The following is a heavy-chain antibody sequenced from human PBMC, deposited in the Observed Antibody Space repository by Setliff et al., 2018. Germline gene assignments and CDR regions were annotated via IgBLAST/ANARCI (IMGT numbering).Heavy chain of an antibody. Sequence: ASVKVSCKASGYTFTSYYMHWVRQAPGQGLEWMGWINPNSGGTNYAQKFQGRVTIITDEFTGTAYMELSSLRTEDTAVYYCAREGVNIRSSTDYRYYMDVWGKGTTVTVSS. V-gene: IGHV1-2*02. CDR1: GYTFTSYY. J-gene: IGHJ6*03. CDR2: INPNSGGT. D-gene: IGHD5-12*01. CDR3: AREGVNIRSSTDYRYYMDV.